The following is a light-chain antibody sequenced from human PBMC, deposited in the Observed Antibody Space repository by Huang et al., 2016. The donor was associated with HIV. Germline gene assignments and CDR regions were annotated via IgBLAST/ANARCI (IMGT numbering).Light chain of an antibody. CDR2: GAS. J-gene: IGKJ2*01. V-gene: IGKV3-20*01. CDR1: QSVSSSY. CDR3: QQYGSSPLGT. Sequence: EIVLTQSPGTLSLSPGEIATLSCRASQSVSSSYLAWYQQKPGQAPRLLIYGASSRATGIPDRFSGSGSGTDFTLTISRLEPEDFAVYFCQQYGSSPLGTFGQGTKLEIK.